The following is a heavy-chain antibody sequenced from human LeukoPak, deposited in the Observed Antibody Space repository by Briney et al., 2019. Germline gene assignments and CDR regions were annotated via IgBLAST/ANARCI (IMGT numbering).Heavy chain of an antibody. CDR1: GGSFIFYY. CDR3: ARRSGSYYHY. Sequence: SETLSLTCAVYGGSFIFYYWSWIRQPRGKGVGWIGEINHSGSTNYNPSLKSRVTISVDTSKNQFSLKLSSVTAADTAVYYCARRSGSYYHYWGQGTLVTVSS. V-gene: IGHV4-34*01. D-gene: IGHD1-26*01. CDR2: INHSGST. J-gene: IGHJ4*02.